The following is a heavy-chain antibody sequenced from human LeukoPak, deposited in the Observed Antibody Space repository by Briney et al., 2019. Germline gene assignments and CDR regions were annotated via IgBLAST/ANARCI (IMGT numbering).Heavy chain of an antibody. V-gene: IGHV4-59*11. Sequence: SETLSLTCTASGGSISSHYWSWIRQPPGKGLEWIGYIYYSGSTNYNPSLKSRVTISVDTSKNQFSLKLSSVTAADTAVYYCASYDSSGYTFDYWGQGTLVTVSS. J-gene: IGHJ4*02. D-gene: IGHD3-22*01. CDR1: GGSISSHY. CDR2: IYYSGST. CDR3: ASYDSSGYTFDY.